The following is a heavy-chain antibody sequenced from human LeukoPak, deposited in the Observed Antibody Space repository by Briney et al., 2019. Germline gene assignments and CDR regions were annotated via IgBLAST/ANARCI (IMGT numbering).Heavy chain of an antibody. CDR1: GGTFSSYA. V-gene: IGHV1-69*05. CDR2: IIPIFGTA. CDR3: ASDSYYYESSGYYYFGV. Sequence: SVKVSCKASGGTFSSYAISWVRQAPGQGLEWMGRIIPIFGTANYAQKFQGRVTITTDESTSTAYMELSSLRSEDTAVYYCASDSYYYESSGYYYFGVWGQGTLVTVSS. J-gene: IGHJ4*02. D-gene: IGHD3-22*01.